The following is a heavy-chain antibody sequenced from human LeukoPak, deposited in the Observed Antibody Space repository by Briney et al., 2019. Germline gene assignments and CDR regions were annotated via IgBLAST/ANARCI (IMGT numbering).Heavy chain of an antibody. V-gene: IGHV3-21*01. CDR2: ISSTSSYI. CDR1: GFAFSTLT. CDR3: AKYYGDYEYFDY. Sequence: GGSLRLSCAASGFAFSTLTMNWVRQAPGKGLELVSSISSTSSYIYYTDSVKGRFTISRDNAKNSLYLQMNSLRAEDTAVYYCAKYYGDYEYFDYWGQGTLVTVSS. D-gene: IGHD4-17*01. J-gene: IGHJ4*02.